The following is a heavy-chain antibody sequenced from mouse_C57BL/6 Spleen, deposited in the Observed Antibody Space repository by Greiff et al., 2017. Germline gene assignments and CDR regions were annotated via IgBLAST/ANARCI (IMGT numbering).Heavy chain of an antibody. J-gene: IGHJ3*01. CDR1: GYTFTSYW. CDR3: ASPIYDGYLWFAY. D-gene: IGHD2-3*01. Sequence: QVQLKQPGAELVKPGASVKLSCKASGYTFTSYWMHWVKQRPGQGLEWIGMIHPNSGSTNYNEKFKSKATLTVDKSSSTAYMQLSSLTSEDSAVYYCASPIYDGYLWFAYWGQGTLVTVSA. V-gene: IGHV1-64*01. CDR2: IHPNSGST.